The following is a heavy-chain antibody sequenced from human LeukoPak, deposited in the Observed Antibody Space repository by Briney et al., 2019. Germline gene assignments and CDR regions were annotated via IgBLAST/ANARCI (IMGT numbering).Heavy chain of an antibody. V-gene: IGHV3-74*01. CDR3: ARDPLGDFWSGEIDY. CDR2: INTDGSST. Sequence: GGSLRLSCAASGFTFSSYWMHWVRQAPGKGLVWVSRINTDGSSTSYADSVKGRFTISRDNAKNTLYLQMNSLRAEDTAVYYCARDPLGDFWSGEIDYWGQGTLVTVSS. J-gene: IGHJ4*02. CDR1: GFTFSSYW. D-gene: IGHD3-3*01.